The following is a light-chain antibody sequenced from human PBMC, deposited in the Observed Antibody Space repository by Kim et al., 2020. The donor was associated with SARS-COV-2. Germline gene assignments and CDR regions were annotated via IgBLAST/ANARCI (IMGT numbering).Light chain of an antibody. V-gene: IGKV3-20*01. CDR3: QQYSSSPAT. Sequence: EIVLTQSPGTLSLSSGERATLSCRASQSVSSNYLAWYQQKPGQAPRLLIYGASSRATGIPDRLSGSGSGTDFTLTITRLEPEDFAVYYCQQYSSSPATFGQGTKVDI. CDR2: GAS. CDR1: QSVSSNY. J-gene: IGKJ1*01.